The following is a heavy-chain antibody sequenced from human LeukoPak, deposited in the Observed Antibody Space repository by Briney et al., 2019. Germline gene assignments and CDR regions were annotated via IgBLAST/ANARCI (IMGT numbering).Heavy chain of an antibody. CDR1: GGSISSSSYY. CDR3: ASFIAVAGSYFDY. Sequence: SETLSLTCTVSGGSISSSSYYWGWIRQPPGKGLEWIGSTYYSGSTYYNPSLKSRVTISVDTSKNQFSLKLSSVTAADTAVYYCASFIAVAGSYFDYWGQGTLVTVSS. V-gene: IGHV4-39*07. J-gene: IGHJ4*02. D-gene: IGHD6-19*01. CDR2: TYYSGST.